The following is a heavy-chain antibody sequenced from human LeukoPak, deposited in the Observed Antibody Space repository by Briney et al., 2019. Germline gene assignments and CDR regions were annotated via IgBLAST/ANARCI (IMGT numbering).Heavy chain of an antibody. CDR1: GFTFSSSA. CDR3: TTDDGIAAAGGLVRDY. CDR2: ISESGGVT. J-gene: IGHJ4*02. D-gene: IGHD6-13*01. Sequence: AGGSLRLSCAASGFTFSSSAMSWVRQAPGKGLEWVSAISESGGVTYYADSVKGRFTISRDNSKNTLHLQMNSLRAEDTAVYYCTTDDGIAAAGGLVRDYWGQGTLVTVSS. V-gene: IGHV3-23*01.